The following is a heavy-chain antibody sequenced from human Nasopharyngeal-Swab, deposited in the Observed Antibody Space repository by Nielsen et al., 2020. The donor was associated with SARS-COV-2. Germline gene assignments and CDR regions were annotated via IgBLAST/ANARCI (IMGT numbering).Heavy chain of an antibody. V-gene: IGHV5-10-1*01. Sequence: VRQMPGKGLEWMGRIDPSDSYTNYSPSFQGHVTISADKSISTAYLQWSSLKASDTAMYYCARQGGENGYNWNSSYYYYGMDVWGQGTTVTVSS. J-gene: IGHJ6*02. CDR2: IDPSDSYT. D-gene: IGHD1-7*01. CDR3: ARQGGENGYNWNSSYYYYGMDV.